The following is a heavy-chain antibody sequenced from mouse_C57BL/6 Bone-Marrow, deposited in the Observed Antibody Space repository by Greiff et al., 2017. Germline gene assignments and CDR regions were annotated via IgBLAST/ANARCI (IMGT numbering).Heavy chain of an antibody. Sequence: QVQLKESGPELVKPGASVKISCKASGYAFSSSWMNWVKQRPGKGLEWIGRIYPGDGDTNYNGKFKGKATLTADKSSSTAYMQLSSLTSEDSAVYFCARRDSSGYRVCFDYWGQGTTLTVSS. CDR3: ARRDSSGYRVCFDY. D-gene: IGHD3-2*02. CDR2: IYPGDGDT. J-gene: IGHJ2*01. V-gene: IGHV1-82*01. CDR1: GYAFSSSW.